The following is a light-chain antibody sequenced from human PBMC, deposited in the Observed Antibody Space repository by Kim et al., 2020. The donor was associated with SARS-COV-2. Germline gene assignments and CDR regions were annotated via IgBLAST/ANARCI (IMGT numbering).Light chain of an antibody. J-gene: IGKJ4*01. CDR2: DAS. CDR3: QQYNSYPLT. Sequence: DIQMTQSPSTLSASVGDRVTITCRASQSLSNWLAWYQQKPGKTPKLLIYDASTLESGVPSRFSGSGSGTEFTLTISSLQPDDFASYYCQQYNSYPLTFGGGTKVDI. CDR1: QSLSNW. V-gene: IGKV1-5*01.